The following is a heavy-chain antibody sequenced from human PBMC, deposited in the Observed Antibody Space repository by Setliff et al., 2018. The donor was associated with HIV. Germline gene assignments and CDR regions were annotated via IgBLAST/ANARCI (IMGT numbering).Heavy chain of an antibody. CDR3: VRVDYGDFNFDY. Sequence: HGESLKISCKGSGYIFTNYWIGWVRQMPGKGLERMGIIYPGDSDTRYSPSFQGQVTISADRSITTAYVQWSSLKASDTAMYYCVRVDYGDFNFDYWGQGTLVTVSS. CDR1: GYIFTNYW. CDR2: IYPGDSDT. D-gene: IGHD4-17*01. V-gene: IGHV5-51*01. J-gene: IGHJ4*02.